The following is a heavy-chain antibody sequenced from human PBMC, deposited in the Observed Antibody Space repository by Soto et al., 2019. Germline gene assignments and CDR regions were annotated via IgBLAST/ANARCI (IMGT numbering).Heavy chain of an antibody. Sequence: AAVKVSCKASGYTFTSYGISWVRQAPGQGLEWMGWISAYNGNTNYAQKLQGRVTMTADTSTSTAYMELRSLRSDDTAVYYCARDRSRLVRGGFDYRGQGTLVPVSS. CDR1: GYTFTSYG. D-gene: IGHD6-6*01. V-gene: IGHV1-18*04. CDR3: ARDRSRLVRGGFDY. J-gene: IGHJ4*02. CDR2: ISAYNGNT.